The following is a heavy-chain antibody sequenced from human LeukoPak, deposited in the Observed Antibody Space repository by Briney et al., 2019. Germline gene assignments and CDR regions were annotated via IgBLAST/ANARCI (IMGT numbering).Heavy chain of an antibody. D-gene: IGHD3-22*01. CDR3: AKPTYYDSSGYPFDY. Sequence: PGGSLRLSCAASGFTFSSYGMHWVRQAPGEGLEWVAVISYDGSNKYYADSVKGRFTISRDNSKNTLYLQMNSLRAEDTAVYYCAKPTYYDSSGYPFDYWGQGTLVTVSS. CDR1: GFTFSSYG. CDR2: ISYDGSNK. V-gene: IGHV3-30*18. J-gene: IGHJ4*02.